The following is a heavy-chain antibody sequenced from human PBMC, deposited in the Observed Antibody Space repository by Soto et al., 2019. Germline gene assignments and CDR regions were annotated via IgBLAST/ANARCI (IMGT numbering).Heavy chain of an antibody. D-gene: IGHD6-19*01. Sequence: GGSLRLSCAASGFIFSSYGMHWVRQAPGKGLEWVAVISYDGSNKYYADSVKGRFTISRDNSKNTLYLQMNSLRAEDTAVYYCAKDRRQYSSGWNFDDWGKGSLVTVAS. CDR2: ISYDGSNK. V-gene: IGHV3-30*18. CDR3: AKDRRQYSSGWNFDD. CDR1: GFIFSSYG. J-gene: IGHJ4*02.